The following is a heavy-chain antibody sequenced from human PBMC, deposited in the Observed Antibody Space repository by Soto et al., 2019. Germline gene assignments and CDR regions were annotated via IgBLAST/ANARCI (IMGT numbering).Heavy chain of an antibody. CDR3: TKGVVVITSYFQH. J-gene: IGHJ1*01. CDR2: ISSSSSTI. CDR1: GFTFSSYS. V-gene: IGHV3-48*01. Sequence: GGSMRLSCAASGFTFSSYSMNWVRQAPGKGLEWVSYISSSSSTIYYADSVKGRFTISRDNAKNSLYLQMNSLRAEDTAVYYCTKGVVVITSYFQHWGQGTLVTVSS. D-gene: IGHD3-22*01.